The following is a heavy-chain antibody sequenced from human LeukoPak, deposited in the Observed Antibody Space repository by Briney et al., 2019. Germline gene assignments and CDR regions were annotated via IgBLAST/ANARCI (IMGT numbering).Heavy chain of an antibody. CDR2: IRSSGCPI. CDR3: ARVAVGATRVDFDY. Sequence: GGSLRLSCAASGFTFSSYSMTWVRQAPGKGLEWISYIRSSGCPIYYADSVRGRFTISKDNAKNSLYLQMNSLRDEDTAVYYCARVAVGATRVDFDYWGQGTLVTVSS. D-gene: IGHD1-26*01. CDR1: GFTFSSYS. V-gene: IGHV3-48*02. J-gene: IGHJ4*02.